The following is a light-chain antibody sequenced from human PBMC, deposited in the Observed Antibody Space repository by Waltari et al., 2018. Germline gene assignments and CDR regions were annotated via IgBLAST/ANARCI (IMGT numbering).Light chain of an antibody. CDR2: KDT. Sequence: SYELTQPPSVSVSPGQTARITCPGDALPNHYPHWYQQKSGQAPVVIIYKDTERPSGIPERFSGSTSGTIVTLTISGVQAEDEADYYCQSADSSSKFQVFGGGTKLTVL. CDR3: QSADSSSKFQV. J-gene: IGLJ2*01. CDR1: ALPNHY. V-gene: IGLV3-25*03.